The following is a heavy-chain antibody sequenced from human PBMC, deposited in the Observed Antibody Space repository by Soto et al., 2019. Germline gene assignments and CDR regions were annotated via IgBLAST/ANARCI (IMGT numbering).Heavy chain of an antibody. D-gene: IGHD5-18*01. Sequence: GASVKVSCKASGYTFTSYGISWVRQAPGQGLEWMGWISAYNGNTNYAQKLQGRVTMTTDTSTSTAYMELRSLRSDDTVVYYCARGSRYSYAHSTDYWGQGTLVTVSS. CDR3: ARGSRYSYAHSTDY. CDR2: ISAYNGNT. CDR1: GYTFTSYG. V-gene: IGHV1-18*01. J-gene: IGHJ4*02.